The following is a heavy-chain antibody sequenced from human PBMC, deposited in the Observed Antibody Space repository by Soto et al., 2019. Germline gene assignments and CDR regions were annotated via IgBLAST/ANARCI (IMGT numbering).Heavy chain of an antibody. D-gene: IGHD6-6*01. CDR3: AKVRMAARPHCFDP. V-gene: IGHV3-30*18. CDR2: ISYDASDK. CDR1: GFTFSSYG. Sequence: QVQLVESGGGVVQPGRSLRLSCAASGFTFSSYGMHWVRQAPGKGLEWVAFISYDASDKEYGDSVKGRFTISRDNSKNTLYLQINRLRDEDTAVYYCAKVRMAARPHCFDPWGQGTLVTVSS. J-gene: IGHJ5*02.